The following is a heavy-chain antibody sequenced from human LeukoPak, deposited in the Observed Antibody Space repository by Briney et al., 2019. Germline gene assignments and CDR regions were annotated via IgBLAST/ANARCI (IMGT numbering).Heavy chain of an antibody. CDR1: GFTVSSNY. D-gene: IGHD2/OR15-2a*01. Sequence: GGSLRPSCAASGFTVSSNYMSWVRQAPGKGLEWVSAISGSGGSTYYADSVKGRFTISRDNSKNTLYLQMNSLRAEDTAVYYCAKVLSPYYFDYWGQGTLVTVSS. V-gene: IGHV3-23*01. CDR2: ISGSGGST. CDR3: AKVLSPYYFDY. J-gene: IGHJ4*02.